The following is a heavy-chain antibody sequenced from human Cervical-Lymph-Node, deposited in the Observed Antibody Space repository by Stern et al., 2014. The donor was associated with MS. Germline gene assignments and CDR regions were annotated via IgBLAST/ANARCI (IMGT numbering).Heavy chain of an antibody. Sequence: QITLKESGPVLVKPTETLTLTCTVSGFSLSNARMGVSWIRQPPGKALEWLAHIFSNDEKSYSPSLKSRLTISKDTSKSQVVLTMTNMDPVDTATYYCVRILIPKRQWLAYFDYWGQGTLVTVSS. CDR2: IFSNDEK. J-gene: IGHJ4*02. D-gene: IGHD6-19*01. CDR3: VRILIPKRQWLAYFDY. V-gene: IGHV2-26*01. CDR1: GFSLSNARMG.